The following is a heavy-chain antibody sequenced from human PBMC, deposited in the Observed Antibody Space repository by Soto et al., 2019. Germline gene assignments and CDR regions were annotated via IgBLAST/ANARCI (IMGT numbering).Heavy chain of an antibody. CDR2: MNPNSGNT. CDR3: ARGFLIGEVVAADPTFDY. CDR1: GYTFTSYD. Sequence: ASVKVSCKASGYTFTSYDINWVRQATGQGLEWMGWMNPNSGNTGYAQKFQGRVTMTRNTSISTAYMELSSLRSEDTAVYYCARGFLIGEVVAADPTFDYWGQGTLVTVSS. J-gene: IGHJ4*02. V-gene: IGHV1-8*01. D-gene: IGHD2-15*01.